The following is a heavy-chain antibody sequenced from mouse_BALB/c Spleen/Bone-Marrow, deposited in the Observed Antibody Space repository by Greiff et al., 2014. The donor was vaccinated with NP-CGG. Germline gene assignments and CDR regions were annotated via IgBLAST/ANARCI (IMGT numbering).Heavy chain of an antibody. CDR2: INPSTGYT. V-gene: IGHV1-7*01. CDR1: GYTFTSYW. Sequence: VQLQQSGTELAKPGASVKMSCKASGYTFTSYWMHWVKQRPGQGLEWIGYINPSTGYTEYNQKFKDKATLTADKSSSTAYMQLSSLTSEDSAVYYCARYGNYGDYFDYWGQGTTLTVSS. J-gene: IGHJ2*01. D-gene: IGHD2-1*01. CDR3: ARYGNYGDYFDY.